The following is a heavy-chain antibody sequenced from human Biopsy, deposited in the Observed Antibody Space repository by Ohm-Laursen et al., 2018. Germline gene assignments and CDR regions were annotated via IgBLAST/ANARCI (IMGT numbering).Heavy chain of an antibody. Sequence: GTLSLTCTVSGDSVGSGSFYWTWIRQPPGQGLEYIGYIYDRGSTANYNPSLESRVTMSVDMPKNQFSLKLSSVTAADTAIYYCARGMRSSGWPYFDSWGQGTLVTVSS. D-gene: IGHD6-19*01. V-gene: IGHV4-61*01. J-gene: IGHJ4*02. CDR1: GDSVGSGSFY. CDR3: ARGMRSSGWPYFDS. CDR2: IYDRGSTA.